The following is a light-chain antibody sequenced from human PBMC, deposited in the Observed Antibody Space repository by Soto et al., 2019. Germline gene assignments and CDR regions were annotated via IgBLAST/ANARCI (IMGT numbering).Light chain of an antibody. CDR1: SSNIGTYY. J-gene: IGLJ3*02. V-gene: IGLV1-47*01. CDR2: RNN. CDR3: VAWDDSLSAWV. Sequence: QSVLTQPPSASGTPGQRVTISCSGSSSNIGTYYVFWYQQLPGTAPKLLIYRNNQRPSGVPDRFSGSTFDNSASLAISGRRSEDEADYYCVAWDDSLSAWVFGGGTKLTVL.